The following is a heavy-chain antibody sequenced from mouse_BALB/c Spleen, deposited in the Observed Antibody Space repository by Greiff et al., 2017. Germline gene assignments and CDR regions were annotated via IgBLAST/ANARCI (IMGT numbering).Heavy chain of an antibody. D-gene: IGHD1-1*01. CDR2: IYPSDSYT. CDR1: GYTFTSYW. J-gene: IGHJ4*01. Sequence: QVQLQQSGAELVRPGASVKLSCKASGYTFTSYWINWVKQRPGQGLEWIGNIYPSDSYTNYNQKFKDKATLTVDKSSSTAYMQLSSPTSEDSAVYYCTRGGYYYGSSYEGYAMDYWGQGTSVTVSS. V-gene: IGHV1-69*02. CDR3: TRGGYYYGSSYEGYAMDY.